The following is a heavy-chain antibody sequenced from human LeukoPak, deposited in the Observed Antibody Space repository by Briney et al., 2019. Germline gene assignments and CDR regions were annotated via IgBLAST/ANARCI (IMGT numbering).Heavy chain of an antibody. J-gene: IGHJ4*02. CDR3: ARDKLSVAGYFDY. Sequence: ASVKVSCKASGYSFTNYGISWVRQAPGQGLQWMGWISVNNADTNYAQNFQGRVTLTTDTSTGTAYMELRSLRSDDTAVYYCARDKLSVAGYFDYWGQGTLVTVSS. CDR1: GYSFTNYG. V-gene: IGHV1-18*01. CDR2: ISVNNADT. D-gene: IGHD6-19*01.